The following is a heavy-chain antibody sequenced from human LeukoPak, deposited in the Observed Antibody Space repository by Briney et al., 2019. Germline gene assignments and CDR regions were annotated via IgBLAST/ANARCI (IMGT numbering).Heavy chain of an antibody. Sequence: SETLSLTCAVSGDSISNGGYSWSWIRQPLGKGLQWIGSIYYSGNTYYNPSLKSRVTISVDTSKNQFSLKLSSVTAADTAVYYCARDFWSGQNWFDPWGQGTLVTVSS. CDR3: ARDFWSGQNWFDP. CDR1: GDSISNGGYS. CDR2: IYYSGNT. D-gene: IGHD3-3*01. V-gene: IGHV4-30-4*07. J-gene: IGHJ5*02.